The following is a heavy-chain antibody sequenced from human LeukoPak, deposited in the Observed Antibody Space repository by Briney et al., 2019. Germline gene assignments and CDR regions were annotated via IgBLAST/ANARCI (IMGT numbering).Heavy chain of an antibody. D-gene: IGHD6-13*01. Sequence: GESLRLSCAAFGFTFSNAWMSWGRQAPGKGLEWVGRIKSKTDGGATDYVAPVKGRFTISRDDSRDTLYLQMSSLKAEDTAVYFCATERGRASWYEYYFDNWGQGSLVTVAS. CDR2: IKSKTDGGAT. V-gene: IGHV3-15*01. CDR3: ATERGRASWYEYYFDN. J-gene: IGHJ4*02. CDR1: GFTFSNAW.